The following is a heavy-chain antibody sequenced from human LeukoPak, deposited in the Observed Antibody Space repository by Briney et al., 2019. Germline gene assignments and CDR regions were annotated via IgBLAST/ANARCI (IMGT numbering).Heavy chain of an antibody. CDR2: ISGSGGST. D-gene: IGHD3-22*01. V-gene: IGHV3-23*01. J-gene: IGHJ6*02. CDR1: GFTFSSYA. Sequence: GSLRLSCAASGFTFSSYAMSWVRQAPGKGLEWVSAISGSGGSTYYADSVKGRFTISRDNSKNTLYLQMNSLRAEDTAVYYCAKSGGATMIVVVIPDYYYYYGMDVWGQGTTVTVSS. CDR3: AKSGGATMIVVVIPDYYYYYGMDV.